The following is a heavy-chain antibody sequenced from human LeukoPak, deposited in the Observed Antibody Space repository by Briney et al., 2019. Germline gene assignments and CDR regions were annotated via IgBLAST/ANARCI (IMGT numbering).Heavy chain of an antibody. CDR3: AKEDDYFDY. Sequence: GGSLRLSCAASGFSFSSFWMSWVRQAPGKGLEWVASIKEDGNEKYCVDSVKGRLTISRDNAKSSLYLQMNNLRVEDTAVYYCAKEDDYFDYWGQGTLVTVSS. V-gene: IGHV3-7*01. CDR1: GFSFSSFW. CDR2: IKEDGNEK. J-gene: IGHJ4*02.